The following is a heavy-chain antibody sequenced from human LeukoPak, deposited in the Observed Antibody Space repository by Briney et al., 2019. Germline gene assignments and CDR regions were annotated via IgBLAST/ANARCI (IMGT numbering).Heavy chain of an antibody. Sequence: ASVTVSCTASGYTFTSYYMHWVRQAPGQGLEWMGIINPSGGSTSYAQKFQGRVTMTRDTSTSTVYMELSSLRSEDTAVYYCARDPGFGIAAAPLTADIYGMDVWGQGTTVTVSS. CDR1: GYTFTSYY. J-gene: IGHJ6*02. D-gene: IGHD6-13*01. CDR2: INPSGGST. CDR3: ARDPGFGIAAAPLTADIYGMDV. V-gene: IGHV1-46*01.